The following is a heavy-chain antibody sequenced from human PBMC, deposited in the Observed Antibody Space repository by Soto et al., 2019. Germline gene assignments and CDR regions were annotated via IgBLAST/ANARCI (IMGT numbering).Heavy chain of an antibody. J-gene: IGHJ4*02. Sequence: GGSLRLSCAASGFTFSSYGMHWVRQAPGKGLEWVAVISYDGSNKYYADSVKGRFTISRDNSKNTLYLQMNSLRAEDTAVYYCAKDTYDFWSGYKSAPDYWGQGTLVTVSS. CDR1: GFTFSSYG. CDR2: ISYDGSNK. CDR3: AKDTYDFWSGYKSAPDY. D-gene: IGHD3-3*01. V-gene: IGHV3-30*18.